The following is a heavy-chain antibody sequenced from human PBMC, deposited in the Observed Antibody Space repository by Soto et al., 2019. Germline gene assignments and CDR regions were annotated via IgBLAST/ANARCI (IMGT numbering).Heavy chain of an antibody. D-gene: IGHD6-6*01. CDR3: AKLSSSSDDYYYYYGMDV. CDR2: ISYDGSNK. Sequence: QVQLVESGGGVVQPGRSLRLSCAASGFTFSSYGMHWVRQAPGKGLEWVAVISYDGSNKYYADSVKGRFTISRDNSKNTLYLQMNSLRAEDTAVYYCAKLSSSSDDYYYYYGMDVWGQGTTVTVSS. CDR1: GFTFSSYG. V-gene: IGHV3-30*18. J-gene: IGHJ6*02.